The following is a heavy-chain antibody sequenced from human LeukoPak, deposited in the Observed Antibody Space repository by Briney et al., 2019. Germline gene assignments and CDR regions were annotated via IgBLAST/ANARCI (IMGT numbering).Heavy chain of an antibody. J-gene: IGHJ2*01. CDR3: AKDIEQWLVLDNGYFDL. Sequence: PGGSLRLSCAASGFTFDDYAMHWVRQAPGKGLEWVSGISWNSGSIGYADSVKGRFTISRDNAKNSLYLQMNSLRAEDTALYYCAKDIEQWLVLDNGYFDLWGRGTLVTVSS. CDR2: ISWNSGSI. CDR1: GFTFDDYA. V-gene: IGHV3-9*01. D-gene: IGHD6-19*01.